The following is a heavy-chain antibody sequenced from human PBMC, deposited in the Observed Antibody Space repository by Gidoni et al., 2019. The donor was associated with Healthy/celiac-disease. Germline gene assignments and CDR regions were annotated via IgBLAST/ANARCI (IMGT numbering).Heavy chain of an antibody. V-gene: IGHV3-23*01. D-gene: IGHD3-22*01. Sequence: ELQLLESGGGLLHPGGSLRLSCAASGFTFISYAMSWVRQAPGKGLEWGSAISGRGGSTYYADYVKGRFTISRDKSKNTLYLQMNSMRAEDTAVYYCAKDGTRITMIVVPNGAFDIWGQGKMVTVSS. CDR1: GFTFISYA. CDR2: ISGRGGST. CDR3: AKDGTRITMIVVPNGAFDI. J-gene: IGHJ3*02.